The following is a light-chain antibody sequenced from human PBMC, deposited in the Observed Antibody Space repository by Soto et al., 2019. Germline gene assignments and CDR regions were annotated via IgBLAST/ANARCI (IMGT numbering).Light chain of an antibody. J-gene: IGKJ3*01. Sequence: DVQMTQSPSFVSASVGDRVTITCRASQGISSYLAWYQQKPGKAPKLLIYAASSLQSGVPSRFSGSVSGTDFTLTISSLQPEDFATYFCQQASSFPFTFGPGTKVDIK. CDR1: QGISSY. CDR3: QQASSFPFT. CDR2: AAS. V-gene: IGKV1-12*01.